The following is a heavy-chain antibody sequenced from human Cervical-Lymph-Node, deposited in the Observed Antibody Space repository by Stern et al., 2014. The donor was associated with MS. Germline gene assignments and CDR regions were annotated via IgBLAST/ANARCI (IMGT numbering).Heavy chain of an antibody. Sequence: VKLGESGAELKKPGESLKISCKVSGFDFSDPWIGRVRQIPRQGLEWKGLIYPGSSHVKYSQSFQGRGHLSAHQSHSPAFPHWTSLKASDAAVYYCARRPYVWGSYRFYFDSWGQGTLVTVSS. CDR1: GFDFSDPW. V-gene: IGHV5-51*03. CDR2: IYPGSSHV. J-gene: IGHJ4*02. CDR3: ARRPYVWGSYRFYFDS. D-gene: IGHD3-16*02.